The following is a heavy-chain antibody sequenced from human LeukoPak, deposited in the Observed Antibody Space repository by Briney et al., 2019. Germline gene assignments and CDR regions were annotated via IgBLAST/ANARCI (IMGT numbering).Heavy chain of an antibody. V-gene: IGHV3-21*01. CDR1: GFTFSSYS. D-gene: IGHD1-26*01. J-gene: IGHJ4*02. Sequence: PGGSLRLSCAASGFTFSSYSMNWVRQAPGKGLEWVSSISSSSAYIYYADSMKGRFTISRDNAKNSLFLQMNSLRAEDTAVYYCARGRIVGATRVDYWGQGTLVTVSS. CDR2: ISSSSAYI. CDR3: ARGRIVGATRVDY.